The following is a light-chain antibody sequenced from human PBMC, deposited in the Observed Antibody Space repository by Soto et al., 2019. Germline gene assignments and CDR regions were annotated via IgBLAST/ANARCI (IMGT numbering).Light chain of an antibody. J-gene: IGKJ2*01. CDR3: QHCNYWPYT. CDR1: QTIDNN. Sequence: MAMTQPPATLGMAPGERGPVCWRASQTIDNNLTWYQRKPGQAPTLLIYDASTRATGVPARFSGSGSGTDFTLTISSLQSEDFAVYYCQHCNYWPYTFGQGTKVDI. V-gene: IGKV3-15*01. CDR2: DAS.